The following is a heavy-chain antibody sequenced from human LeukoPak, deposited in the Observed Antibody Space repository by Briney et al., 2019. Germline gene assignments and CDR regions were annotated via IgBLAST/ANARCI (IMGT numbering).Heavy chain of an antibody. D-gene: IGHD2-15*01. CDR2: IYYSGST. V-gene: IGHV4-59*01. CDR1: GGSISSYY. CDR3: ARMTGLYCSGGSCYSYYFDY. J-gene: IGHJ4*02. Sequence: SETLSLTCTVSGGSISSYYWSWIRRPPGKGLEWIGYIYYSGSTNYNPSLKSRVTISVDTSKNQFSLKLSSVTAADTAAYYCARMTGLYCSGGSCYSYYFDYWGQGTLVTVSS.